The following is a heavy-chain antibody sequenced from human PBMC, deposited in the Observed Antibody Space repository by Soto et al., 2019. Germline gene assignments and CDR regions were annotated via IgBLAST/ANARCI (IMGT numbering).Heavy chain of an antibody. J-gene: IGHJ4*02. V-gene: IGHV2-5*02. CDR2: IYWDDDK. CDR1: GFSLSTSGVG. CDR3: AHSLIPNWGSRGAFDY. Sequence: QITLKESGPTLVKPTQTLTLTCTFSGFSLSTSGVGVGWIRQPPGKALEWLALIYWDDDKRYSPSLKSRLTIXXDTSKNQAVLTLTNMDPVDTATYSCAHSLIPNWGSRGAFDYWGQGTLVTVSS. D-gene: IGHD7-27*01.